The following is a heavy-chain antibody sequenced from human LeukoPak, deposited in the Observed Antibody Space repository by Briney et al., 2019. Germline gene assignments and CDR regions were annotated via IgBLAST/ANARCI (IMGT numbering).Heavy chain of an antibody. V-gene: IGHV4-59*12. CDR1: GGSISSYY. D-gene: IGHD2-2*01. J-gene: IGHJ6*03. CDR2: IYKSGST. CDR3: AREHCRSVSSFGDMVV. Sequence: PSETLSLTCKVSGGSISSYYWTWIRQSPGKGLEWIGNIYKSGSTKHHSSLQSRITISVDTSKNQVSLKLRSVTASDTAVYFCAREHCRSVSSFGDMVVWGKGTAVTV.